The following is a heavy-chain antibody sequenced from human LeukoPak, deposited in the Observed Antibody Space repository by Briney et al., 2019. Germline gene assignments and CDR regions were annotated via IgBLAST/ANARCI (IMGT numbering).Heavy chain of an antibody. D-gene: IGHD2-8*02. Sequence: PGGSLRLSCAASGFTFSSYSMNWVRQAPGKGLEWVANIRQDGSEKYYVDTVKGRFTVSRDNAKNSLYLQMNSLRAEDTAVYYCARVNYWWDYWGQGTLVTVSS. CDR1: GFTFSSYS. V-gene: IGHV3-7*01. CDR2: IRQDGSEK. J-gene: IGHJ4*02. CDR3: ARVNYWWDY.